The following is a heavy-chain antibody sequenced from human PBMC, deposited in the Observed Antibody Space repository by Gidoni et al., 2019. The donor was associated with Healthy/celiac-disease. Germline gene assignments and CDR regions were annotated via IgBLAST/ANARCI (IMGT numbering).Heavy chain of an antibody. CDR3: AGGDTALHYGY. CDR1: GGSISSGGYY. V-gene: IGHV4-30-4*01. D-gene: IGHD5-18*01. Sequence: QVQLQASGPGLVKPSQTLSPPCAASGGSISSGGYYWSWIRQPPGKGLEWIGYIYYSGSTYYNPSLKSRVTISVDTSKSQFSLKLSSVTAAGTAVYYCAGGDTALHYGYWGQGTLVTVSS. J-gene: IGHJ4*02. CDR2: IYYSGST.